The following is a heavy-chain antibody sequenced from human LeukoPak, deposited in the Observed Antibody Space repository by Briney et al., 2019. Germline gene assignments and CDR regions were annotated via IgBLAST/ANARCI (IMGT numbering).Heavy chain of an antibody. CDR3: ASSSGGYDYGVDY. V-gene: IGHV4-38-2*01. CDR2: IYHSGST. D-gene: IGHD5-12*01. CDR1: GYSISSGYY. J-gene: IGHJ4*02. Sequence: PSETLSLTRAVSGYSISSGYYCGWIRQPPGKGLEWIGSIYHSGSTYYNPSLKSRVTISVDTSKNQFSLKLSSVTAADTAVYYCASSSGGYDYGVDYWGQGTLVTVSS.